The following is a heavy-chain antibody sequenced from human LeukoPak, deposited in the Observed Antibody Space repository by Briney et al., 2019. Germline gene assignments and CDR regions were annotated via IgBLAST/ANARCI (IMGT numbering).Heavy chain of an antibody. D-gene: IGHD3-22*01. V-gene: IGHV3-23*01. CDR3: AKDRFADDSSGYYYRYFDY. CDR2: ISGSGGST. CDR1: GSTFSSYA. J-gene: IGHJ4*02. Sequence: GGSLRLSCAASGSTFSSYAMSWVRQAPGKGLEWVSAISGSGGSTYYADSVKGRFTISRDNSKNTLYLQMNSLRAEDTAVYYCAKDRFADDSSGYYYRYFDYWGQGTLVTVSS.